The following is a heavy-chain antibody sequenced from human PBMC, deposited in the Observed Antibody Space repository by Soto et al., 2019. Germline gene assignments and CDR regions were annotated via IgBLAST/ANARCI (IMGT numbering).Heavy chain of an antibody. CDR1: GFTFSNAW. CDR2: IKSKTDGGTT. CDR3: IVRYPYYFDY. Sequence: EVQLVESGGGLVKPGGCLRLSCAASGFTFSNAWMNWVRQAPGKGLEWVGRIKSKTDGGTTDYAAPVKGRFTISRDDSKNTLYLQMNSLKTEDSAVYYCIVRYPYYFDYWGQGTLVTVSS. D-gene: IGHD2-21*01. V-gene: IGHV3-15*07. J-gene: IGHJ4*02.